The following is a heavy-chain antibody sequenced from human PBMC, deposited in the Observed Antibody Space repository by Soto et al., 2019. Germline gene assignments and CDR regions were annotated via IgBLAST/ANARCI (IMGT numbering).Heavy chain of an antibody. D-gene: IGHD1-26*01. V-gene: IGHV3-49*03. CDR2: ITSKRYGGKT. J-gene: IGHJ4*02. CDR1: GFTFWGYS. CDR3: SRLPPKNWGAPLDL. Sequence: GALRLSRLNSGFTFWGYSKILFPPAPGKGLEWVRFITSKRYGGKTEYAASVKGRFTISRDDSKSVAYLQMNSLRTDYTAVYYCSRLPPKNWGAPLDLWGQGTLVTVSS.